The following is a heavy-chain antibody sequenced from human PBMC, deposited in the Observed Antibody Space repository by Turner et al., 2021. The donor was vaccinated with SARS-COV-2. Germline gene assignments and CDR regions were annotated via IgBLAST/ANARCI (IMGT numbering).Heavy chain of an antibody. CDR2: ISHSGST. CDR3: ARVNYGGVTVRDYYSYYGMDV. J-gene: IGHJ6*02. V-gene: IGHV4-34*01. CDR1: GGSFSGYY. Sequence: QVQLQQWGAGLLKPSETLSLTCAAYGGSFSGYYWSWIRQSPGKGLEWIGEISHSGSTTYNPSLKSRVTLSVDRSKIQFSLRLSSVTAADTAVNYCARVNYGGVTVRDYYSYYGMDVWGQGTTVTVS. D-gene: IGHD2-21*02.